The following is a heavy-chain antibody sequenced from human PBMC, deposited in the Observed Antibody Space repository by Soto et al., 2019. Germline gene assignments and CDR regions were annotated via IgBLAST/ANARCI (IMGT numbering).Heavy chain of an antibody. CDR3: ARWYCSGGSCYGDY. D-gene: IGHD2-15*01. CDR2: FWYDGSNK. J-gene: IGHJ4*02. V-gene: IGHV3-33*01. Sequence: PGGSLRLSCEASGFTFSNYGMHWVRQAPGKGLEWVAVFWYDGSNKYYADSVRGRFTISRDNSKNTLYLQMNSLRAEDTAVYYCARWYCSGGSCYGDYWGQGTQVTVSS. CDR1: GFTFSNYG.